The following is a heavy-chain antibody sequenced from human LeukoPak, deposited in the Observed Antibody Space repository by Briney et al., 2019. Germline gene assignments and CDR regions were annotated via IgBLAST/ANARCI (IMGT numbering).Heavy chain of an antibody. D-gene: IGHD6-13*01. Sequence: GGSLRLSCAASGFSLSSYGMTWVRQAPGKGLEWVSTLSDSGGGTYYADSVKGRFTISRDNSRNTLYLQMHSLRVEDTAVYYCAKYSSSKRYFDYWGQGTLVTVSS. CDR2: LSDSGGGT. J-gene: IGHJ4*02. V-gene: IGHV3-23*01. CDR1: GFSLSSYG. CDR3: AKYSSSKRYFDY.